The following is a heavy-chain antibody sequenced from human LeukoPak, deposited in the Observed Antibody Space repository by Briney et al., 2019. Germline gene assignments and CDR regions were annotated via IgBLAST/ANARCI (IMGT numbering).Heavy chain of an antibody. CDR2: INHSGST. Sequence: SETLSLTCAVYGGSFSGYYWSWIRQPPGKGLEWIGEINHSGSTNYNPSLKSRVTISVDTSKNQFSPKLSSVTAADTAVYYCARGSRYYDFWSGYSNFDYWGQGTLVTVSS. V-gene: IGHV4-34*01. CDR3: ARGSRYYDFWSGYSNFDY. J-gene: IGHJ4*02. CDR1: GGSFSGYY. D-gene: IGHD3-3*01.